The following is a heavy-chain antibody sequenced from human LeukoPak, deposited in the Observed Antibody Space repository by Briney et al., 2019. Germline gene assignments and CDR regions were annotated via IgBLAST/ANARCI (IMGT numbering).Heavy chain of an antibody. J-gene: IGHJ4*02. Sequence: PGGSLRLSCAASGFTFSRHWMTWVRRAPGKGLEWVANIKEDGSEQYYPESVKGRFTISRDTANNILYLQLNSVRAEDTAVYYCVRETHSGITDFDYWGQGTPVTVSS. CDR3: VRETHSGITDFDY. CDR2: IKEDGSEQ. D-gene: IGHD1-14*01. CDR1: GFTFSRHW. V-gene: IGHV3-7*01.